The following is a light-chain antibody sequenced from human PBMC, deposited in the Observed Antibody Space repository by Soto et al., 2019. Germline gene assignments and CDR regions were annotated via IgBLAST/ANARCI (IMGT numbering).Light chain of an antibody. CDR1: QSISSW. CDR2: DAS. J-gene: IGKJ2*01. Sequence: DIQMTQSPSTLSASVGDRVTITCRASQSISSWLAWYQQKPGKAPKLLIYDASSLESGVPSRFSGSGSGTEFTLTLSSLQPDDFATYYCQQSRTFGQGTKLEIK. V-gene: IGKV1-5*01. CDR3: QQSRT.